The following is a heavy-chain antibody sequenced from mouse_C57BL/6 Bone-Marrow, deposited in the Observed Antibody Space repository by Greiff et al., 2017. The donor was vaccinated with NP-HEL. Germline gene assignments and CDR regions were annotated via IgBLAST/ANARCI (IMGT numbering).Heavy chain of an antibody. CDR3: ARQGGNYLYYYAMDY. CDR1: GFTFSDYG. D-gene: IGHD2-1*01. CDR2: ISNLAYSI. J-gene: IGHJ4*01. V-gene: IGHV5-15*01. Sequence: EVKLVESGGGLVQPGGSLKLSCAASGFTFSDYGMAWVRQAPRKGPEWVAFISNLAYSIYYADTVTGRFTISRENAKNTLYLEMSSLRSEDTAMYYCARQGGNYLYYYAMDYWGQGTSVTVSS.